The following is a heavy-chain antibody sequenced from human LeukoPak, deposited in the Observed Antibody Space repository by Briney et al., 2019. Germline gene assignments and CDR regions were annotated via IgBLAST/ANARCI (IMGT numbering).Heavy chain of an antibody. Sequence: ASVKVSRKASGGTFSSYAISWVRQAPGQGLEWMGGIIPIFGTANYAQKFQGRVTITADESTSTAYMELSSLRSEDTAVYYCARDLPEDYGDYYYYGMDVWGQGTTVTVSS. V-gene: IGHV1-69*13. CDR2: IIPIFGTA. D-gene: IGHD4-17*01. J-gene: IGHJ6*02. CDR3: ARDLPEDYGDYYYYGMDV. CDR1: GGTFSSYA.